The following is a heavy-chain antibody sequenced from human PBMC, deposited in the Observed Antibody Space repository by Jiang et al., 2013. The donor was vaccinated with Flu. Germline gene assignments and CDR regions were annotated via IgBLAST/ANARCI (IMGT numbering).Heavy chain of an antibody. CDR1: GGSISSYY. CDR2: IYYSGGT. CDR3: ARHWGAGDY. Sequence: SETLSLTCTVSGGSISSYYWSWIRQPPGEGLEWIGYIYYSGGTNYNPSLKSRVTISVDTSKNQFSLKLSSVTAADTAVYYCARHWGAGDYWGQGTLVTVSS. V-gene: IGHV4-59*08. D-gene: IGHD3-16*01. J-gene: IGHJ4*02.